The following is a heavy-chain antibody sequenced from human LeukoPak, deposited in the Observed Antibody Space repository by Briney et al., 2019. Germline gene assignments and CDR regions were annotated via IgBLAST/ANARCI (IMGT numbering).Heavy chain of an antibody. CDR2: IYTSGST. Sequence: SETLSLTCTVSGGSISSDYWSWIRQPDGKGLEWIGRIYTSGSTNYNPSLKSRVSMSVDTSTNQFSLKLSSVTAADTAVYYCARDSLVHSNRWFDPWGQGTLVIVSS. CDR1: GGSISSDY. V-gene: IGHV4-4*07. J-gene: IGHJ5*02. CDR3: ARDSLVHSNRWFDP. D-gene: IGHD6-13*01.